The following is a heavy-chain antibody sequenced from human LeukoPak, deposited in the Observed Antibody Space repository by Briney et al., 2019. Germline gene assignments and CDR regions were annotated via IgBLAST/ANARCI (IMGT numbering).Heavy chain of an antibody. CDR2: ISAYNGNT. V-gene: IGHV1-18*01. CDR1: GYTFTNYG. J-gene: IGHJ6*03. Sequence: ASVKVSCTASGYTFTNYGISWVREAPGQGLEWMGWISAYNGNTNYAQKLQGRVTMTTDTSTSTAYMELRSLRSDETALYYCARVYGSGCYYTSYYYMHVWGKGTTVTVSS. CDR3: ARVYGSGCYYTSYYYMHV. D-gene: IGHD3-10*01.